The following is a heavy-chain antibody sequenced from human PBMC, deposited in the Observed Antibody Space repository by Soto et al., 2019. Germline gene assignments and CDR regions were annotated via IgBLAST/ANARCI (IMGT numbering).Heavy chain of an antibody. J-gene: IGHJ4*02. Sequence: EVQLVESGGGLVQPGRSLRLSCAASGFTFKDYGMHWVRQAPGKGLEWVSGISWNGDSTGYAGSVKGRFTISRDNSKNSLYLQMNGLRADDTALYYCAKDISLLPETPDYWGQGALVTVSS. CDR3: AKDISLLPETPDY. CDR1: GFTFKDYG. CDR2: ISWNGDST. V-gene: IGHV3-9*01.